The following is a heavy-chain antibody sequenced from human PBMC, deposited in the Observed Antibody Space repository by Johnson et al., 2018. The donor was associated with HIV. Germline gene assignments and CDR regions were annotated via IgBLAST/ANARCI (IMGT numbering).Heavy chain of an antibody. Sequence: VQLVESGGGVVQPGRSLRLFCAVSGFTFNTYTMHWVRQAPGRGLEWVAVISYEGSYKYYADSVKGRFTISRDNSKNTLYLQMNSLRSDDTAVYYCARPRIEVLPAGAFDIWCPGTMVTVSS. J-gene: IGHJ3*02. CDR1: GFTFNTYT. D-gene: IGHD2-2*01. CDR2: ISYEGSYK. CDR3: ARPRIEVLPAGAFDI. V-gene: IGHV3-30*04.